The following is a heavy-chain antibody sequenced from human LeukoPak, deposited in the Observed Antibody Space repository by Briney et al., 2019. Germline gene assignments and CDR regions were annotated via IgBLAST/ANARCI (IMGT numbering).Heavy chain of an antibody. CDR1: GFTFSSYA. J-gene: IGHJ4*02. CDR3: AKWGDYDVLTGYYVPDY. D-gene: IGHD3-9*01. V-gene: IGHV3-23*01. CDR2: ISGSGGST. Sequence: GGSLRLSCAASGFTFSSYAMSWVRQAPGKGLEWVSAISGSGGSTYYAGSVKGRFTVSRDNSKSTLYLQMNSLRAEDTALYYCAKWGDYDVLTGYYVPDYWGQGTLVTVSS.